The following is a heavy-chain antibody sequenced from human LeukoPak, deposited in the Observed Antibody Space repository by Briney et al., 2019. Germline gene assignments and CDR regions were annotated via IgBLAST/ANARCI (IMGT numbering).Heavy chain of an antibody. V-gene: IGHV4-59*01. J-gene: IGHJ4*02. D-gene: IGHD2-15*01. CDR3: ARAYCSGGSCYDY. CDR2: IYYSGST. Sequence: SETLSLTCTVSGGSISSYYWSWIRQPPGKGLEWIGYIYYSGSTNYNPSLKSRVTISVDTSKNQFSLKLSSVTAADTAVYYCARAYCSGGSCYDYWGQGTLVTVSS. CDR1: GGSISSYY.